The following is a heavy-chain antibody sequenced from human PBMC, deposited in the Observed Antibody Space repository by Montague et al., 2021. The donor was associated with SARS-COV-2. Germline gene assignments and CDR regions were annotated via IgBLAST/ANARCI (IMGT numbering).Heavy chain of an antibody. J-gene: IGHJ4*02. D-gene: IGHD2/OR15-2a*01. CDR1: SGSLSNDY. CDR3: ARNMAY. V-gene: IGHV4-4*09. CDR2: MHESGNM. Sequence: SETLSLTCTVSSGSLSNDYWCCIRQSPDPGLEWICYMHESGNMIYNPSLSIRVPISAYTSTSQISLRLTSVTVADSARYYCARNMAYWGQGVLVTV.